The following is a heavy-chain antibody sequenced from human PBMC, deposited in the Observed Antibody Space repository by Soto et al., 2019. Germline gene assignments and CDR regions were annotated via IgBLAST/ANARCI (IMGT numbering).Heavy chain of an antibody. CDR3: TTVEYDYLWGSYGSLA. CDR2: IKSKTDGGTT. CDR1: GFTFSNAW. D-gene: IGHD3-16*01. V-gene: IGHV3-15*01. Sequence: EVQLVESGGGLVKPGGSLRLSCAASGFTFSNAWMSWVRQAPGKGLEWVGRIKSKTDGGTTDYAAPVKGRFTISRDDSKNPLYLQMNSLKTEETAGYYRTTVEYDYLWGSYGSLAWGQGTLVTVSS. J-gene: IGHJ5*02.